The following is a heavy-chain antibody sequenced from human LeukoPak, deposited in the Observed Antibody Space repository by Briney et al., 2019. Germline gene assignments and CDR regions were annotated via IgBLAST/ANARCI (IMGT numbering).Heavy chain of an antibody. D-gene: IGHD3-10*01. CDR2: ISAYNGNT. Sequence: ASVNVSCTASGYTFTSYGISWVRQAPGQGLEWMGWISAYNGNTNYAQKLQGRVTMTTDTSTSTAYMELRSLRSDDTAVYYCARAYYGSGSYRVYFDYWGQGTLVTVSS. CDR1: GYTFTSYG. CDR3: ARAYYGSGSYRVYFDY. J-gene: IGHJ4*02. V-gene: IGHV1-18*01.